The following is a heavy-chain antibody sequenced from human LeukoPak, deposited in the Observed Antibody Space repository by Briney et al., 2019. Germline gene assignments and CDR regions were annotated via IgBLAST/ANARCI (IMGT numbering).Heavy chain of an antibody. J-gene: IGHJ4*02. CDR1: GFTFSGYA. Sequence: PGGSLRLSCAASGFTFSGYAMNWVRQAPGKGLEWVSAISGSGGSTFYADSVKGRFTISRDNSKNTLYLQMNSLRAEDTAVYYCAKWENYYDSSGYYYQGGYFDYWGQGTLVTVSA. CDR2: ISGSGGST. V-gene: IGHV3-23*01. D-gene: IGHD3-22*01. CDR3: AKWENYYDSSGYYYQGGYFDY.